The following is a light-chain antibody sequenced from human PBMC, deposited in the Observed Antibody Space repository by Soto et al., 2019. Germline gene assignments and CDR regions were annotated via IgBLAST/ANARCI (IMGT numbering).Light chain of an antibody. V-gene: IGKV1-5*01. CDR2: DVS. J-gene: IGKJ4*01. CDR1: QSISGC. CDR3: QQYDRYSLT. Sequence: DIQMTQSPSTLPASVGDRVTITCRASQSISGCLAWYQQKPGKAPKFLIYDVSSLESGVPSRFSGSGSGTEFTRMITGLQPDDFGTYYCQQYDRYSLTFGGGTKVDIK.